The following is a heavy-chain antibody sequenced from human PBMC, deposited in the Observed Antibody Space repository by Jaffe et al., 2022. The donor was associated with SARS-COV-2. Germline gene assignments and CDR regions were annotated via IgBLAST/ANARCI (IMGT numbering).Heavy chain of an antibody. CDR1: GFTFSSYA. Sequence: QVQLVESGGGVVQPGRSLRLSCAASGFTFSSYAMHWVRQAPGKGLEWVAVISYDGSNKYYADSVKGRFTISRDNSKNTLYLQMNSLRAEDTAVYYCASSGVVYYMDVWGKGTTVTVSS. V-gene: IGHV3-30*04. CDR3: ASSGVVYYMDV. CDR2: ISYDGSNK. D-gene: IGHD3-10*01. J-gene: IGHJ6*03.